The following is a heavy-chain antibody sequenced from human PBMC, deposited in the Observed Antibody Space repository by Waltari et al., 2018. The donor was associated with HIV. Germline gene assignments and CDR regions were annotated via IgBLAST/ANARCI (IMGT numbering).Heavy chain of an antibody. V-gene: IGHV4-34*02. J-gene: IGHJ4*02. CDR3: ARAGRRHGDHWEYYLDF. Sequence: KQWGAGLLKPADTLSLTCAVYGGSFSGYFWTWIRQSPGKGLEWIGEVDHAGKTQNNPSLKGRITLSSDKSKNQFSLKLTSVTAADTAIYFCARAGRRHGDHWEYYLDFWGRGTQVIVSP. D-gene: IGHD4-17*01. CDR1: GGSFSGYF. CDR2: VDHAGKT.